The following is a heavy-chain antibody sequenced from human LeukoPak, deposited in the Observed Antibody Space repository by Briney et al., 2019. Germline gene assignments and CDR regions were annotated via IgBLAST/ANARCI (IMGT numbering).Heavy chain of an antibody. CDR1: GGTFSSYA. J-gene: IGHJ6*02. V-gene: IGHV1-69*04. CDR3: AREVVPVIHTPQVNYGMDV. CDR2: IIPILGIA. Sequence: SVKVSCKASGGTFSSYAISWVRQAPGQGLEWMGRIIPILGIANYAQKFQGRVTITADKSTSTAYMELSSLRSEDTAVYYCAREVVPVIHTPQVNYGMDVWGQGTAVTVSS. D-gene: IGHD3-16*02.